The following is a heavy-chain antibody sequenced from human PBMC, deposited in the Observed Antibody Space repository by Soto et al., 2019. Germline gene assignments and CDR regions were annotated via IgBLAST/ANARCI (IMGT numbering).Heavy chain of an antibody. J-gene: IGHJ6*02. D-gene: IGHD3-9*01. CDR3: ARGFYDILTGFRDYYYGMDV. CDR1: GFTFSSYA. Sequence: GGSLRLSCAASGFTFSSYAMHWVRQAPGKGLENVSAISSNGGSTYYANSVKGRFTISRDNSKNTLYLQMGSLRAEDMAVYYCARGFYDILTGFRDYYYGMDVWGQGTTVTASS. CDR2: ISSNGGST. V-gene: IGHV3-64*01.